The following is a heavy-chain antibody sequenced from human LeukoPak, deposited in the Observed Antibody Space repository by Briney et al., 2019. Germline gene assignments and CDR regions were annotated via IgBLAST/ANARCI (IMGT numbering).Heavy chain of an antibody. CDR2: IRSEAYGGTI. CDR1: GFTFGDYA. J-gene: IGHJ4*02. V-gene: IGHV3-49*04. Sequence: GGSLRLSCTASGFTFGDYAMNWVRQAPGKGLEWIGFIRSEAYGGTIEYAASVKGRFTISRDDSKTIAYLQMNSLKAEDTAVYYRTRDGSTAYGDHRLFDYWGQGTPVTVSS. D-gene: IGHD4-17*01. CDR3: TRDGSTAYGDHRLFDY.